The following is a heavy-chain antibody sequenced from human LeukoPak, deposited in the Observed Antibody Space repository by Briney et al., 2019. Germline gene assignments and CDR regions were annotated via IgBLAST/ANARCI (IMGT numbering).Heavy chain of an antibody. CDR1: GDSVSSNSVT. Sequence: SQTLSLTCAISGDSVSSNSVTWNWIRQSPSRGLEWLGRTYYRSTWYNDYAVSVRGRITVNPDTSKNQFSLHLNSVTPEDTAVYYCARRLTQYDCFDPWGQGILATVSS. V-gene: IGHV6-1*01. D-gene: IGHD2-2*01. CDR2: TYYRSTWYN. CDR3: ARRLTQYDCFDP. J-gene: IGHJ5*02.